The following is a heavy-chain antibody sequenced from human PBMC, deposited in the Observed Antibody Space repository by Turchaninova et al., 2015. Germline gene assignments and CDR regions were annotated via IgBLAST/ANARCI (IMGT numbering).Heavy chain of an antibody. D-gene: IGHD3-3*01. CDR3: ARSYTIFGVITRFAP. Sequence: QVQLQQSGAGLLTASETLCITCAVYGGAVSDYSWRGSRQPPGMGLEWIGEINHSGSTNSNPSLKSRVTISVETSKNQFSLQLSSVTAADTAVYYCARSYTIFGVITRFAPWGQGTLVTVSS. J-gene: IGHJ5*02. CDR1: GGAVSDYS. CDR2: INHSGST. V-gene: IGHV4-34*01.